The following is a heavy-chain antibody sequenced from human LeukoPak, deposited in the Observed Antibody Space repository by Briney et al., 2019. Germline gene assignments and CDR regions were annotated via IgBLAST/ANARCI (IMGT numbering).Heavy chain of an antibody. D-gene: IGHD2-2*01. CDR2: IYTSGST. CDR1: GGSISSGSYY. J-gene: IGHJ4*02. CDR3: AREHCSSTSCYANEGFDD. Sequence: SQTLSLTCTVSGGSISSGSYYWSWIRQPAGKGLEWIGRIYTSGSTNYNPSLKSRVTISVDTSKNQFSLKLSSVTAADTAVYYCAREHCSSTSCYANEGFDDWGQGTPVTVSS. V-gene: IGHV4-61*02.